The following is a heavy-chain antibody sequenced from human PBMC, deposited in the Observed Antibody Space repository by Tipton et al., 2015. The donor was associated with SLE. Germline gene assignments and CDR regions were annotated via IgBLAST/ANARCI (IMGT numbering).Heavy chain of an antibody. J-gene: IGHJ3*02. Sequence: LRLSCTVSGGSISSYYWSWIRQPPGKGLEWFGYIYYSGSTNYNPSLKSRVTISVDTSKNQFSLKLSSVTAADTAVYYCARAPRLGAFDIWGQGTMVTVSS. V-gene: IGHV4-59*08. D-gene: IGHD6-19*01. CDR2: IYYSGST. CDR1: GGSISSYY. CDR3: ARAPRLGAFDI.